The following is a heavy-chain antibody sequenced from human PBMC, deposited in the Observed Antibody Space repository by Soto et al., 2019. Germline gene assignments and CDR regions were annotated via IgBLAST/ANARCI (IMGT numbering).Heavy chain of an antibody. V-gene: IGHV4-30-2*01. Sequence: SETLSLTCAVSGGSISSGGYSWSWIRQPPGKGLEWIGEINHSGSTNYNPSLKSRVTISVDTSKNQFSLKLSSVTAADTAVYYCARGRRRIVVVVAATPEYFQHWGQGTLVTVSS. CDR2: INHSGST. CDR1: GGSISSGGYS. CDR3: ARGRRRIVVVVAATPEYFQH. D-gene: IGHD2-15*01. J-gene: IGHJ1*01.